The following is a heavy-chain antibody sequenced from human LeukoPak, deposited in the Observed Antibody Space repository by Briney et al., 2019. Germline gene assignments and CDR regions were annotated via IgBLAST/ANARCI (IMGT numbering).Heavy chain of an antibody. CDR2: INSDGSST. CDR1: GFTFSSYG. CDR3: ATGLSQYYDL. Sequence: PGGSLRLSCAASGFTFSSYGMHWVRQAPGKGLVWVSRINSDGSSTIYADSVKGRFTISRDNAKNTVYLQMNSLRAEDTAVFYCATGLSQYYDLWGRGTLVTVSS. V-gene: IGHV3-74*01. J-gene: IGHJ2*01. D-gene: IGHD2-8*02.